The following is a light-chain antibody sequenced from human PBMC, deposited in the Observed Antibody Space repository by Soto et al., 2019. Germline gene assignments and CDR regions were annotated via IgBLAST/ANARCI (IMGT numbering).Light chain of an antibody. CDR2: DGS. J-gene: IGKJ3*01. Sequence: DIQMTQSPSSLSGSIGDRVTITCQASQDSSNFLNCYQQKPGKAPNLLIYDGSTLATGAPSTFSGGGFGTHFTRTMSSLQPEDIATYYCQQFDDRPYITFGRGTKVDIK. CDR1: QDSSNF. V-gene: IGKV1-33*01. CDR3: QQFDDRPYIT.